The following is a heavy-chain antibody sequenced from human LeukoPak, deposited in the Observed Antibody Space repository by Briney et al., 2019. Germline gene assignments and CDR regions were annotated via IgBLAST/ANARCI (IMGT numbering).Heavy chain of an antibody. J-gene: IGHJ3*02. V-gene: IGHV3-30*02. CDR1: GFTFSSYG. CDR2: IRYDGSNK. CDR3: AREIGYYDSSGYYTGDAFDI. Sequence: PGGSLRLSCAASGFTFSSYGMHWVRQAPGKGLEWMAFIRYDGSNKYYADSVKGRFTISRDNSKNTLYLQMNSLRAEDTAVYYCAREIGYYDSSGYYTGDAFDIWGQGTMVTVSS. D-gene: IGHD3-22*01.